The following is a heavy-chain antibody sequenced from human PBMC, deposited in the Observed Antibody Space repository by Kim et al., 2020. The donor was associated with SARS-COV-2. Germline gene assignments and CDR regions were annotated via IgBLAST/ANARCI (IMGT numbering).Heavy chain of an antibody. Sequence: YYAGSVKGRFTNSRDNSKNTLYLQMNSLRAEDTAVYYCARDANGSGEMDVWGQGTTVTVSS. J-gene: IGHJ6*02. V-gene: IGHV3-53*01. CDR3: ARDANGSGEMDV. D-gene: IGHD3-10*01.